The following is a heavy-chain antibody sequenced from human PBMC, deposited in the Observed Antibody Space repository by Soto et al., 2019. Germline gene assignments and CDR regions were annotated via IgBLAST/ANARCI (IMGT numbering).Heavy chain of an antibody. J-gene: IGHJ5*02. CDR2: IRSKAYGGTT. CDR3: TTAAAPGGFDP. CDR1: GFTFGDYA. Sequence: GGSLRLSCTASGFTFGDYAMSWFRQAPGKGLEWVGFIRSKAYGGTTEYAASVKGRFTISRDDSRSIAYLQMNSLKTEDTAVYYCTTAAAPGGFDPWGQGTLVTVSS. V-gene: IGHV3-49*03. D-gene: IGHD6-13*01.